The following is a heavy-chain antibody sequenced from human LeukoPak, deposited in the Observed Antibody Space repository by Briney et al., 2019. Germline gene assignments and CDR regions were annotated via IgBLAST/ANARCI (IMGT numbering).Heavy chain of an antibody. V-gene: IGHV3-21*01. Sequence: GGSLRLSCAASGFTFSSYSMNWVRQAPGKGLEWVSSISSSSSYIYYADSVKRRFTISRDNAKNSLYLQMNSLRAEDTAVYYCAGGYGYDEPTDYWGQGTLDTVSS. CDR1: GFTFSSYS. CDR2: ISSSSSYI. D-gene: IGHD5-18*01. J-gene: IGHJ4*02. CDR3: AGGYGYDEPTDY.